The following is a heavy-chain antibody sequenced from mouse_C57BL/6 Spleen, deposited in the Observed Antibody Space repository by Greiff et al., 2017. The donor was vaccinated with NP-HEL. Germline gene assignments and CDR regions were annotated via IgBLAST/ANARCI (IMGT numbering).Heavy chain of an antibody. J-gene: IGHJ3*01. CDR3: AIYYDYDGFAY. V-gene: IGHV3-6*01. Sequence: EVQLQESGPGLVKPSQSLSLTCSVTGYSITSGYYWNWIRQFPGNKLEWMGYISYDGSNNYNPSLKNRISITRDTSKNQFFLKLNSVTTEDTATYYCAIYYDYDGFAYWGQGTLVTVSA. CDR2: ISYDGSN. D-gene: IGHD2-4*01. CDR1: GYSITSGYY.